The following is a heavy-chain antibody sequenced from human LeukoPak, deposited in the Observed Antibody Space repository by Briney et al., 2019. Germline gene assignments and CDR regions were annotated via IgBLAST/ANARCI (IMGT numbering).Heavy chain of an antibody. V-gene: IGHV3-11*01. CDR1: GFTFSDYY. CDR2: ISSSGSTI. D-gene: IGHD6-19*01. J-gene: IGHJ4*02. Sequence: GGSLRLSCAASGFTFSDYYMRWIRQAPGKGLEWVSYISSSGSTIYYADSVKGRFTISRDNAKNSLYLQMNSLRAEDTAVYYCARDLHIAVAGTYVYWGQGTLVTVSS. CDR3: ARDLHIAVAGTYVY.